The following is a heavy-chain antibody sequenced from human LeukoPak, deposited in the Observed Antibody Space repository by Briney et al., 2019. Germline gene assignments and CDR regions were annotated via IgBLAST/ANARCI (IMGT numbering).Heavy chain of an antibody. V-gene: IGHV4-4*07. CDR2: IYTSGST. D-gene: IGHD2-2*02. J-gene: IGHJ5*02. CDR3: ARGMLGCSSTSCYKIDGNWFDP. CDR1: GGSISSYY. Sequence: SETLSLTCTVSGGSISSYYWSWIRQPAGKGLEWIGRIYTSGSTNYNPSLKSRVTMSVDTSKNQFSLKLSSVTAADTAVYYCARGMLGCSSTSCYKIDGNWFDPWGQGTLVTVSS.